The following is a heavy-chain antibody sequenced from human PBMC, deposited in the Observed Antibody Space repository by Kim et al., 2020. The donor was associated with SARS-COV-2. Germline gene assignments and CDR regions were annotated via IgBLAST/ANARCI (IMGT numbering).Heavy chain of an antibody. CDR1: GGSIRGYY. CDR3: ARYRRDSDIYALDY. Sequence: SETLSLTCAVSGGSIRGYYWSWLRQTPGKEMEWIGYVYDSGSTNYNPSFKSRVTMSEDTSRNQFSLKMRFLSAADTAIYYCARYRRDSDIYALDYWGQGT. CDR2: VYDSGST. D-gene: IGHD3-3*01. J-gene: IGHJ4*02. V-gene: IGHV4-59*01.